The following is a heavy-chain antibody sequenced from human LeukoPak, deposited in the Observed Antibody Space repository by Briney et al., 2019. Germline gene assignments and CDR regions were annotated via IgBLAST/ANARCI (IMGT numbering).Heavy chain of an antibody. CDR2: IRYDESNQ. J-gene: IGHJ4*02. CDR1: GFTFSSYG. Sequence: PGGSLRLSCAASGFTFSSYGMHWVRQAPGKGLEWVAFIRYDESNQYYADSVKGRLTISRDNSKSTLHLQMNSLKVEDTAVYYCAKGYGGSHFDYWGQGALVAVSS. V-gene: IGHV3-30*02. D-gene: IGHD4-23*01. CDR3: AKGYGGSHFDY.